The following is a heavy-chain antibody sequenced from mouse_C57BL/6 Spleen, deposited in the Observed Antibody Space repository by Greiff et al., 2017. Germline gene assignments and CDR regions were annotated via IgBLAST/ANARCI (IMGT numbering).Heavy chain of an antibody. V-gene: IGHV1-80*01. CDR3: ARQGAYYSNSYAMDY. J-gene: IGHJ4*01. CDR1: GYAFSSYW. Sequence: QVQLKESGAELVKPGASVKISCKASGYAFSSYWMNWVKQRPGKGLEWIGQIYPGDGDTNYNGKFKGKATLTADKSFSTAYMQLSSLTSEDSAVYFGARQGAYYSNSYAMDYWGQGTSVTVSS. CDR2: IYPGDGDT. D-gene: IGHD2-5*01.